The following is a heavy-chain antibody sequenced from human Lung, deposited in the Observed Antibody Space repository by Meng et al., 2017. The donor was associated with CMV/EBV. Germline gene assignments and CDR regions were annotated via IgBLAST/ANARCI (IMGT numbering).Heavy chain of an antibody. J-gene: IGHJ4*02. V-gene: IGHV1-69*10. D-gene: IGHD3-22*01. CDR1: GDTFRSHA. CDR3: ARALYYYDSSGYYHYFDY. Sequence: SLKVSXKASGDTFRSHAISWVLQAPGQGLEWMGGIIPILGIATYAQKFQGRVAIAADNSTTTAYMELSRLRSEDTAVYFCARALYYYDSSGYYHYFDYWGKGTLVTVSS. CDR2: IIPILGIA.